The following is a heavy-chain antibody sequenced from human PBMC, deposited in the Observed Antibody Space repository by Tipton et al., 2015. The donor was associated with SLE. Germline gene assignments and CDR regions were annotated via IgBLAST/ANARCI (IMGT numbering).Heavy chain of an antibody. J-gene: IGHJ5*02. CDR1: GFTFTNYA. D-gene: IGHD1-26*01. Sequence: SLRLSCTASGFTFTNYAMNWVRQAPGKGLEWVSGIRDSGITTYYADSVKGRLTVTRDQTKTTLYLVMNSLRADDSAVYYCAKSSRVGRSYHYFHGLDALGQVTAGTASA. V-gene: IGHV3-23*01. CDR2: IRDSGITT. CDR3: AKSSRVGRSYHYFHGLDA.